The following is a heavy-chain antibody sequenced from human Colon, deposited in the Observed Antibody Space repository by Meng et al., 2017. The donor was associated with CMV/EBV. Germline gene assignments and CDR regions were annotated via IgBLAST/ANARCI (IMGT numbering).Heavy chain of an antibody. CDR1: GFTFSSYA. Sequence: GGSLRLSCAASGFTFSSYAMSWVRQAPGKGLEWVSAISGGGSPFQADSVKGRFTISRDNSKKTGYLEMNNVRTDDTAVYYCATFVVAVPWGQGTLVTVSS. D-gene: IGHD2-15*01. J-gene: IGHJ4*02. V-gene: IGHV3-23*01. CDR3: ATFVVAVP. CDR2: ISGGGSP.